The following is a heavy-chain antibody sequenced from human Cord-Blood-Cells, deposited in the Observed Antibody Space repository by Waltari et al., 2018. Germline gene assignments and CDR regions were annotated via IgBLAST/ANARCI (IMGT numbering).Heavy chain of an antibody. CDR1: GGSISSYY. D-gene: IGHD6-13*01. CDR3: ARLSSSLPMDV. CDR2: IYYSGST. J-gene: IGHJ6*03. Sequence: QVQLQESGPGLVKPSETLSLTCTVSGGSISSYYWSWIRQPPGKGLEWIGYIYYSGSTNYNPSLKSRVPISVDTSKNQFSLKRSSVTAADTAVYYCARLSSSLPMDVWGKGTTVTVSS. V-gene: IGHV4-59*01.